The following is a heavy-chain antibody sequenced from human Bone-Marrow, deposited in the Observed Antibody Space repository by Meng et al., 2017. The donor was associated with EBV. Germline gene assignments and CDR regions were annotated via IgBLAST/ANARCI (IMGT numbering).Heavy chain of an antibody. D-gene: IGHD3-10*01. CDR3: ARDVYASGTYRADP. CDR1: GYTFTRYD. Sequence: GQLVQSGAEAKKPGASGKVSCKASGYTFTRYDINWVRQATGQGLEWMGWMDPNSGNTGFAQKFQGRVTMTRNTSISTAYMELSALTSEDTAVYYCARDVYASGTYRADPWGQGTLVTVSS. J-gene: IGHJ5*02. CDR2: MDPNSGNT. V-gene: IGHV1-8*01.